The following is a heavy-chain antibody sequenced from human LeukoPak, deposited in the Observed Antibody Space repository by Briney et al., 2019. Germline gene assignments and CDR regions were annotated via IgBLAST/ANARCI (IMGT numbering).Heavy chain of an antibody. Sequence: SETLSLTCTVSGGSISSYYWSWIRQPPGKGLEWIGYIYYSGSTNYNPSLKSRVTISVDTSKNQFSLKLSSVTAADTAVYYCARDQRLGEMATITWGQGTLVTVSS. CDR3: ARDQRLGEMATIT. CDR2: IYYSGST. CDR1: GGSISSYY. V-gene: IGHV4-59*01. J-gene: IGHJ4*02. D-gene: IGHD5-24*01.